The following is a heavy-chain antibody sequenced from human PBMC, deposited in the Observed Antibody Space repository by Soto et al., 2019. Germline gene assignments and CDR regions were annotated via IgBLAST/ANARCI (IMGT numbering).Heavy chain of an antibody. D-gene: IGHD1-1*01. CDR2: MNPNSGNT. J-gene: IGHJ6*02. V-gene: IGHV1-8*01. CDR1: GYTFTSYD. Sequence: QVQLVQSGAEVKKPGASVKVSCKASGYTFTSYDINWVRQATGQGLEWMGWMNPNSGNTGYAQKFQGRVTMTRNTSISTAYMELSSLRDEDTAVYYWARERTGTTSMDVCGQGTTVTVSS. CDR3: ARERTGTTSMDV.